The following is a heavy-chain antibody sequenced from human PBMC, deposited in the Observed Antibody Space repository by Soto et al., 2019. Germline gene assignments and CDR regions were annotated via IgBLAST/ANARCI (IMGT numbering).Heavy chain of an antibody. CDR1: GFSVSSKY. V-gene: IGHV3-53*01. D-gene: IGHD1-26*01. CDR3: GRGQTVGVTAPDS. J-gene: IGHJ4*02. Sequence: PGGSLSLSCAAAGFSVSSKYMSWVRQAPGKGLEWVSVIYTDGRTFYAESVKGRFTISRDNSENTIYLQMNSLRAEDTAVYYCGRGQTVGVTAPDSWGQGTLVTVSS. CDR2: IYTDGRT.